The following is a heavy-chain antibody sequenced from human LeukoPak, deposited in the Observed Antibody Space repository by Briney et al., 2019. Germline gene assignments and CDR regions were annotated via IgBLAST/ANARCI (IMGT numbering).Heavy chain of an antibody. V-gene: IGHV3-23*01. D-gene: IGHD3-22*01. CDR2: ISGSGGST. Sequence: GGSLRLSCAASGFTFSSYAMSWVRQAPGKGLEWVSAISGSGGSTYYADSVKGRFTISRDNSKNTLYLQMNSLRAEDTDVYYCAKYVRPPTEYYYDSSGYSSNGGGDYFDYWGQGTLVTVSS. CDR1: GFTFSSYA. CDR3: AKYVRPPTEYYYDSSGYSSNGGGDYFDY. J-gene: IGHJ4*02.